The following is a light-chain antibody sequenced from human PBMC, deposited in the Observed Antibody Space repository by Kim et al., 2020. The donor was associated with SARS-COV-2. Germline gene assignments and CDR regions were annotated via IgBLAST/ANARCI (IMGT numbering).Light chain of an antibody. CDR3: QVWDSSSDHPYV. V-gene: IGLV3-21*04. CDR1: NIGSKS. CDR2: YDS. J-gene: IGLJ1*01. Sequence: PGKTARITSGGNNIGSKSVPWYQQKPGQAPVLVIYYDSDRPSGIPERFSGSNSGNTATLTISRVEAGDEADYYCQVWDSSSDHPYVFGTGTQLTVL.